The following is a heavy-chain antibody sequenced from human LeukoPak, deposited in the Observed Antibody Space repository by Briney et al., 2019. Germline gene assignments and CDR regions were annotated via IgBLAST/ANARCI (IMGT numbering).Heavy chain of an antibody. CDR2: ISGSGGST. J-gene: IGHJ3*02. CDR3: AKDRSSYDSSGPIMGDAFDI. CDR1: GFTFSSYA. V-gene: IGHV3-23*01. D-gene: IGHD3-22*01. Sequence: PGGSLRLSCAASGFTFSSYAMSWVRQAPGKGLEWVSAISGSGGSTYYADSVKGRFTISRDNSKNTLYLQMNSLRAEDTAVYYCAKDRSSYDSSGPIMGDAFDIWGQGTMVTVPS.